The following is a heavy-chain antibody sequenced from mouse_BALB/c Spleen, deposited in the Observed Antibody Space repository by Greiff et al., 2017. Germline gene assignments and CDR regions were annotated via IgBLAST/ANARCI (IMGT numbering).Heavy chain of an antibody. V-gene: IGHV1-12*01. CDR1: GYTFTSYT. Sequence: QVQLQQPGAELVKPGASVKMSCKASGYTFTSYTMHWVKQTPGQGLEWIGAIYPGNGDTSYHQKFKGKATLTADKSSSTAYMQLSSLTSEDSAGYYCATITTVVAPMDYWGQGTSVTVSA. CDR3: ATITTVVAPMDY. D-gene: IGHD1-1*01. CDR2: IYPGNGDT. J-gene: IGHJ4*01.